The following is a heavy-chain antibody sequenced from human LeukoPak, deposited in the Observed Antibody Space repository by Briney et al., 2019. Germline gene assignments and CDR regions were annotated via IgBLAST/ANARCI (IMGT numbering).Heavy chain of an antibody. J-gene: IGHJ3*02. V-gene: IGHV3-11*01. CDR3: ASHYYDSSGYHDAFDI. D-gene: IGHD3-22*01. CDR2: IGSSGSII. CDR1: GFSFSDYF. Sequence: PGGSLRLSCAASGFSFSDYFISWIRQAPGKGLEWVSSIGSSGSIIYYADSVKGRFTISRDNAKNSLYLQMNSLRAEDTALYYCASHYYDSSGYHDAFDIWGQGTMVTVSS.